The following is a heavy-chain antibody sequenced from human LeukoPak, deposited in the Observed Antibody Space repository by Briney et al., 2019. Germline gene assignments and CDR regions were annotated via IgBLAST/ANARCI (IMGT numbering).Heavy chain of an antibody. CDR3: AKDYYDSSGYVDAFDI. Sequence: GGSLRLSCAASGFTVSSNYMSWVRQAPGKGLEWVSAISGSGGSTYYADSVKGRFTISRDNSKNTLYLQMNSLRAEDTAVYYCAKDYYDSSGYVDAFDIWGQGTMVTVSS. D-gene: IGHD3-22*01. V-gene: IGHV3-23*01. CDR1: GFTVSSNY. J-gene: IGHJ3*02. CDR2: ISGSGGST.